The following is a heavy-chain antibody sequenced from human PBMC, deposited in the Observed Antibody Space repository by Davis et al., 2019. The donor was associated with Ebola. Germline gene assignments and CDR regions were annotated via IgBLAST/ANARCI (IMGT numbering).Heavy chain of an antibody. D-gene: IGHD6-13*01. J-gene: IGHJ4*02. V-gene: IGHV5-10-1*01. CDR2: IDPSDSYT. Sequence: GESLKISCKASGYSFPNYWISWVRQMPGKGLEWMGKIDPSDSYTNYSPSFQGRVTISADRSTGTAYLQWTSLKASDTALYYCARLGLGQQLTYFDYWGQGTLVTVSS. CDR1: GYSFPNYW. CDR3: ARLGLGQQLTYFDY.